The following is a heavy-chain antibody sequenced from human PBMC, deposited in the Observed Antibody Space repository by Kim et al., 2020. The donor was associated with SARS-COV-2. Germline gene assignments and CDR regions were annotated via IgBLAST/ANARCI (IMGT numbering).Heavy chain of an antibody. Sequence: GGSLRLSCAASGFTFSSYAMSWVRQAPGKGPEWVSVVSGSGGSTYHADSVKGRFAISRDNSKKTLYLQMNSLRAEDTAFYFCAKGESKNSTVFDSWGQGTMVTV. CDR2: VSGSGGST. D-gene: IGHD2-8*02. CDR1: GFTFSSYA. V-gene: IGHV3-23*01. J-gene: IGHJ4*02. CDR3: AKGESKNSTVFDS.